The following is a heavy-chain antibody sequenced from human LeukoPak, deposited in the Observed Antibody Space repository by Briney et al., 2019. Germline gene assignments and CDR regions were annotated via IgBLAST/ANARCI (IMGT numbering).Heavy chain of an antibody. CDR2: IWYDGSNK. D-gene: IGHD6-19*01. Sequence: RRSLRLSCVPSGFTLTSYGMHWVRHAPDNGREWVAVIWYDGSNKYYADSVTGRFTISRDNSKNPLFLKMNSLRAEDTAVYYCATLMAGTRVDYWGQGALVTVSS. J-gene: IGHJ4*02. CDR3: ATLMAGTRVDY. V-gene: IGHV3-33*01. CDR1: GFTLTSYG.